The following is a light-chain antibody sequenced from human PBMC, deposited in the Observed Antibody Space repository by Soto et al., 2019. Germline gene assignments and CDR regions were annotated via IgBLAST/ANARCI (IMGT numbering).Light chain of an antibody. CDR2: DNN. CDR1: TSNIGNNF. J-gene: IGLJ2*01. V-gene: IGLV1-51*01. Sequence: QSALTQPPSVSAAPGQKVTISCSGSTSNIGNNFVSWYQHLPGTAPKLLIYDNNKRPSGIPDRFSGSKSGTSATLGITGLQTGDEANYYCGTWDGSLSAVVFGGGTKLTVL. CDR3: GTWDGSLSAVV.